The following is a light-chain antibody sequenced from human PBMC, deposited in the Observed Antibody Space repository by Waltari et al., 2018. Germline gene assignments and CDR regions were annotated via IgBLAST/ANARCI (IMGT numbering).Light chain of an antibody. CDR3: HEYEYWPPGT. CDR2: GAS. J-gene: IGKJ3*01. CDR1: QSVRTN. V-gene: IGKV3-15*01. Sequence: EIVMTQSPATLSVSPWDSATLSCRASQSVRTNLAWFQQKPGQPPRLLIAGASTRAPGIPARFSGSGSGTEFTLTITGLQSEDFAVYYCHEYEYWPPGTFGPGTKVEIK.